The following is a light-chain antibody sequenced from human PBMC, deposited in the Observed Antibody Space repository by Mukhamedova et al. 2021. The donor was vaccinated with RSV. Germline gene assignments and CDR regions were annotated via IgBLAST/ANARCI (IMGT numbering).Light chain of an antibody. CDR2: AAS. J-gene: IGKJ1*01. CDR3: LQHNSYPWT. Sequence: SQDISNYLAWFQQKPGKAPKRLIYAASTLQSGVPSRFSGSQSGTEFTFTISSLQPEDFATYYCLQHNSYPWTFSQGTKVE. CDR1: QDISNY. V-gene: IGKV1-17*03.